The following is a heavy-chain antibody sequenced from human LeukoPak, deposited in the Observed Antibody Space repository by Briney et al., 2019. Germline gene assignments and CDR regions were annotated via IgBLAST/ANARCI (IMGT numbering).Heavy chain of an antibody. Sequence: GASVKVSCKASGYTFTGYYMHWVRQAPGQGLEWMGWINPNSGGTNYAQKFQGRVTMTRDTSISTAYMELSRLRSDDTAVYYCARERNSGSYYRDAFDIWGQGTMVTVSS. J-gene: IGHJ3*02. CDR1: GYTFTGYY. CDR2: INPNSGGT. V-gene: IGHV1-2*02. CDR3: ARERNSGSYYRDAFDI. D-gene: IGHD1-26*01.